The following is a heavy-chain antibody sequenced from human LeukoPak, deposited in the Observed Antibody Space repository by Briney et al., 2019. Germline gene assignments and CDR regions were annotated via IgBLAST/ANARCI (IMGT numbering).Heavy chain of an antibody. J-gene: IGHJ6*03. CDR1: GGSISSSSYY. CDR2: INYSGST. D-gene: IGHD2-15*01. Sequence: SETLSLTCTFSGGSISSSSYYWGWIRQPPGKGLEWIGSINYSGSTYYNPSLKSRVTISVDRSKNQFSLKLSSVTAADTAVYYCARGYCSGGSCYSSYYYSYMDVWGKGTTVTVSS. CDR3: ARGYCSGGSCYSSYYYSYMDV. V-gene: IGHV4-39*07.